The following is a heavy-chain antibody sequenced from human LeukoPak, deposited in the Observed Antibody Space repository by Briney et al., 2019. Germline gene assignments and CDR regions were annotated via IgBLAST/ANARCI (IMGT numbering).Heavy chain of an antibody. J-gene: IGHJ4*02. D-gene: IGHD2-15*01. CDR1: GFTFSSYG. CDR2: IAVVGGNT. V-gene: IGHV3-23*01. Sequence: GGSLRLSCAASGFTFSSYGMAWVRQAPGKGLEWVSTIAVVGGNTHYADSVEGRFTISRQDSNNALHLQLNSLRAEDTAIYYCARDCCSGGGPLDIWGQGTLVTVSS. CDR3: ARDCCSGGGPLDI.